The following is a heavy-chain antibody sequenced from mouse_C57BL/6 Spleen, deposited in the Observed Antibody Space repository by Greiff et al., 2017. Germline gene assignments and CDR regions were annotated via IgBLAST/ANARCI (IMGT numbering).Heavy chain of an antibody. J-gene: IGHJ3*01. V-gene: IGHV1-59*01. D-gene: IGHD3-3*01. CDR3: ARRGWDWFAY. CDR2: IDPSDSYT. Sequence: QVQLQQPGAELVRPGTSVKLSCKASGYTFTSYWMHWVKQRPGQGLEWIGVIDPSDSYTNYNQKFKGKATLTVDTSSSTAYMQLSSLTSEDSAVYYCARRGWDWFAYWGQGTLVTVSA. CDR1: GYTFTSYW.